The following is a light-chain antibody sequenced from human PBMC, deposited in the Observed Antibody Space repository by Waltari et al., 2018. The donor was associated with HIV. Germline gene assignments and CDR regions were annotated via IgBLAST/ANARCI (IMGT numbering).Light chain of an antibody. CDR3: QSADSSGTVV. CDR1: ALPHQY. Sequence: SYELTQPPSVSVSPGQTARITCSGDALPHQYAYWYKKKPGQAPGLVIYKDNERPTGIPERISGSSSGTTVTLTISGVQAEDEADYYCQSADSSGTVVFGGGTKLTVL. J-gene: IGLJ2*01. V-gene: IGLV3-25*03. CDR2: KDN.